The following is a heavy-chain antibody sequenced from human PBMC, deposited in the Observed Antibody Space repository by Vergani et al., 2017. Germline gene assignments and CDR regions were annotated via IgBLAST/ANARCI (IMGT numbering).Heavy chain of an antibody. V-gene: IGHV4-61*02. CDR1: GGSINSHTYY. J-gene: IGHJ4*02. D-gene: IGHD2-15*01. CDR2: IHTSGST. CDR3: AGGSCLGGSCYKHLIDD. Sequence: QVQLQESGPGLVKPSQTLSLTCTVSGGSINSHTYYWSWIRQPAGKGLEWIGRIHTSGSTNYNPSLSSRVTMSEATYMNLFSLNLTSVTAADTAVYFCAGGSCLGGSCYKHLIDDWGQGIMVTVSS.